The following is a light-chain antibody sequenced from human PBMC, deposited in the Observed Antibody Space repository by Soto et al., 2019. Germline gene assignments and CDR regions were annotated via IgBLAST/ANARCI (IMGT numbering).Light chain of an antibody. CDR3: QQYNSYWT. J-gene: IGKJ1*01. Sequence: DIQMTQSPSTVSRSVGDRVTITCRASQTISSWLAWYQQKPGKAPKLLIYKASTLKSGVPSRFSGSGSGTEFTLTISSLQPDDFATYYCQQYNSYWTFGQGTKVDI. CDR2: KAS. V-gene: IGKV1-5*03. CDR1: QTISSW.